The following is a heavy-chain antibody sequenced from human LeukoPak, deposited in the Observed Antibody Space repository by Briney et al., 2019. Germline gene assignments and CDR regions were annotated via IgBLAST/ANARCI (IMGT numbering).Heavy chain of an antibody. V-gene: IGHV4-39*01. D-gene: IGHD5-24*01. CDR2: IYYSGSS. J-gene: IGHJ4*02. CDR3: ARHRSGWLQSSFDY. CDR1: GGSISSSSSY. Sequence: SETLSLTCSVSGGSISSSSSYWGWIRQPPGKGLEWIGSIYYSGSSFDNPALKSRVTISVDTSKNQFSLKLSSVAAADTAVYYCARHRSGWLQSSFDYWGQGTLVTVSS.